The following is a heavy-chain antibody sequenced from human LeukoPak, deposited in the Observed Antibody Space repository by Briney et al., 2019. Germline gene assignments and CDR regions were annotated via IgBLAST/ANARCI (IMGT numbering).Heavy chain of an antibody. CDR1: GFTFSSYA. D-gene: IGHD6-6*01. CDR2: ISWNSAMI. Sequence: PGGSLRLSCAASGFTFSSYAMHWVRQAPGKGLEWVSGISWNSAMIAYADSVKGRFTISRDNAKNSLYLQMNSLRAEDTAFYYCAKATYSTSPGYYFDYWGQGTLVTVSS. CDR3: AKATYSTSPGYYFDY. J-gene: IGHJ4*02. V-gene: IGHV3-9*01.